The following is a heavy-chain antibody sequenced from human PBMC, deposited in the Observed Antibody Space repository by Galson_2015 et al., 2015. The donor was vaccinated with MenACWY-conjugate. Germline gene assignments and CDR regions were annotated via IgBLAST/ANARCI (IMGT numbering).Heavy chain of an antibody. Sequence: SLRLSCAASGFTFSSYGMHWVRQAPGKGLEWVAFIRYDGSNKYYADSVKGRFTISRDNSKNTLYLQMNSLRAEDTAVYYCARDGHIVVVPAATNYYYGMDVWGQGTTVTVSS. V-gene: IGHV3-30*02. CDR1: GFTFSSYG. D-gene: IGHD2-2*01. J-gene: IGHJ6*02. CDR2: IRYDGSNK. CDR3: ARDGHIVVVPAATNYYYGMDV.